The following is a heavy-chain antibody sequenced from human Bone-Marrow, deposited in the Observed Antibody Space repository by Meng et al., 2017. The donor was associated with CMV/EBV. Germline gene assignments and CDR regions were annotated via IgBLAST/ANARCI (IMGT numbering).Heavy chain of an antibody. CDR3: ARDNVQVPGGYYYYGMDV. Sequence: GGSLRLSCAASGFTFSSYEMNWVRQAPGKGLEWVAVISYDGSNKYYADSVKGRFTISRDNSKNTLYLQMNSLRAEDTAVYYCARDNVQVPGGYYYYGMDVWGQGTTVTVSS. CDR1: GFTFSSYE. V-gene: IGHV3-30-3*01. D-gene: IGHD6-6*01. J-gene: IGHJ6*02. CDR2: ISYDGSNK.